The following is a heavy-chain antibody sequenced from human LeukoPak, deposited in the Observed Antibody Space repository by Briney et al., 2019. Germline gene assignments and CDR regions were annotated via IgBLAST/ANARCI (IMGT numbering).Heavy chain of an antibody. J-gene: IGHJ5*02. CDR2: ICYGGTT. D-gene: IGHD3-16*01. CDR1: VNSITRYY. Sequence: SETLSLTCTVSVNSITRYYWSWIRQPPGKGLEWIAYICYGGTTNYNPSLKSRVTISIDASKDHFSLKLSSVTAADTAVYYCARGGGWGSWFDPWGQGALVTVSS. V-gene: IGHV4-59*01. CDR3: ARGGGWGSWFDP.